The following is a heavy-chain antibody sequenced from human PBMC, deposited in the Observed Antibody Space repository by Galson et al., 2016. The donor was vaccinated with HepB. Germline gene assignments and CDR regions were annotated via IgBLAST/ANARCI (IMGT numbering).Heavy chain of an antibody. CDR1: GFTFSSRA. CDR3: ARDRDIIGATAHGLDV. Sequence: SLRLSCAASGFTFSSRAMHWVRQAPGKGLEWAAGIGGAGGSTHYADSVKGRFGSSRDNSESTLFLQMNSLRAGDTGIYFCARDRDIIGATAHGLDVWGQGTTVIVSS. D-gene: IGHD2-21*02. V-gene: IGHV3-23*01. J-gene: IGHJ6*02. CDR2: IGGAGGST.